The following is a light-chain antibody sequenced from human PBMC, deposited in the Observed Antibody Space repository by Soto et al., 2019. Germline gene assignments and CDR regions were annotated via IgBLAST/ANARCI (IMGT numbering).Light chain of an antibody. Sequence: EMVLTQSPGTLSLSPGERATLSCRAGQSVYNNLAWYQQKPGQAPRLLIYGASTRATGIPDRFSGSGSGTDFTLTISRLEPEDFAVYYCQQCGSSSTFGQGTRLEIK. CDR2: GAS. J-gene: IGKJ5*01. CDR3: QQCGSSST. V-gene: IGKV3-20*01. CDR1: QSVYNN.